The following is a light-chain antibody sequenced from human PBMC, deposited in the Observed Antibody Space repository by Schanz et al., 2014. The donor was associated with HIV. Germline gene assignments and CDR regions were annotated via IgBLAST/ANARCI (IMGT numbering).Light chain of an antibody. CDR3: QHYDSSPLA. V-gene: IGKV3-20*01. CDR2: GAS. Sequence: EIVLTQSPATLSLSPGERATLSCRARQSVSSFLAWYQQKPGQAPRLLIYGASSRATGIPDRFSGSGSGTDFTLTISRLEPEDFAVYFCQHYDSSPLAFGQGTKVEIK. J-gene: IGKJ1*01. CDR1: QSVSSF.